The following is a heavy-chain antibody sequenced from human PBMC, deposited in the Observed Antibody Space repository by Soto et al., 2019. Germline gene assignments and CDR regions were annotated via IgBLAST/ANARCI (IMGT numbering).Heavy chain of an antibody. CDR3: AKGMDTVMVVSPYSNFFSYGMHV. CDR2: ISNAENKK. D-gene: IGHD5-18*01. V-gene: IGHV3-30*18. CDR1: GFTFSTYG. Sequence: QVQLEESGGGVVQPGRSLRLSCAASGFTFSTYGMHWFRQAPGKWLEWVAVISNAENKKYYADSVRGRFTISRDNSKNTMSLQMNSLRAEDTTVYYCAKGMDTVMVVSPYSNFFSYGMHVWGQGTTVTVS. J-gene: IGHJ6*02.